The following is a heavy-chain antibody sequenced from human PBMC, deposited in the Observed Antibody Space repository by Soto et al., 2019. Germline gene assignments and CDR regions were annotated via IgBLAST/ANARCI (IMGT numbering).Heavy chain of an antibody. CDR3: ARNWNDEDYYYGMDV. Sequence: GGSLRLSCAASGFTFSSYAMHWVRQAPGKGLEWVAVISYDGSNKYYADSVKGRFTISRDNSKNTLYLQMNSLRAEDTAVYYCARNWNDEDYYYGMDVWGQGTTVTVSS. CDR2: ISYDGSNK. D-gene: IGHD1-1*01. V-gene: IGHV3-30-3*01. CDR1: GFTFSSYA. J-gene: IGHJ6*02.